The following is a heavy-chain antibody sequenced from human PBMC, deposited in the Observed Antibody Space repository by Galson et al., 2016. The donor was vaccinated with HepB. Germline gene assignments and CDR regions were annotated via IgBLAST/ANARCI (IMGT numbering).Heavy chain of an antibody. V-gene: IGHV3-30-3*01. CDR2: ISFDGTNK. D-gene: IGHD1-1*01. CDR3: ASGASGTTHGPNWFDP. J-gene: IGHJ5*02. Sequence: SLRLSCAASGFNFNTYDMNWARQAPGKGLEWVAVISFDGTNKYYAESVKGRFTISRDTSKNTVSLQMTSLRGEDTAVYYCASGASGTTHGPNWFDPWGQGTRVTVAS. CDR1: GFNFNTYD.